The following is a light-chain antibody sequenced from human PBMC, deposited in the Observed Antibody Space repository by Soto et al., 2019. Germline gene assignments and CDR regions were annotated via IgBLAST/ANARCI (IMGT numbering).Light chain of an antibody. Sequence: NFMLTQPHSVSESPGKTVTISCTRSSGSIASNYVQWYQQRPGSSPTTVIYEDNQRPSGVPDRFSGSIDSSSNFASLTISGLKTEDEADYYCQSYDSSNPLVFGGGTKVTVL. V-gene: IGLV6-57*01. CDR1: SGSIASNY. CDR3: QSYDSSNPLV. J-gene: IGLJ2*01. CDR2: EDN.